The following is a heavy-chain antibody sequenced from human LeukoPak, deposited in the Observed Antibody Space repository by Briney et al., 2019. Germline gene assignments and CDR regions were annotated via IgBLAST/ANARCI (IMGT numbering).Heavy chain of an antibody. CDR3: ASVRRGFGESSKYYSYYYMDV. CDR1: GVSFSGYY. J-gene: IGHJ6*03. D-gene: IGHD3-10*01. V-gene: IGHV4-34*01. Sequence: SETLSLTCAVYGVSFSGYYWSWIRQPPGQGLVWIGEINHSGSTYYNPSLKSRVTISVDTSKKQFSLKLSSVTAADTAVYYCASVRRGFGESSKYYSYYYMDVWGNGTTVTISS. CDR2: INHSGST.